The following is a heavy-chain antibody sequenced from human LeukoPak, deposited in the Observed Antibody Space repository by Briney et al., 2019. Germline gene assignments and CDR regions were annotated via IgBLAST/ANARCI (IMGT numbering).Heavy chain of an antibody. Sequence: SDTLSLTRSVSVGFNSRSRDYWGWIRQPPGKGLEWIGSIYYSGSTYSNPSLKSRVTISGDTSKNRFSLKLSSVTAADTAMYYCARDNQYNSASSDYGGTNFDSWGQGTLVTVSS. D-gene: IGHD4-17*01. CDR1: VGFNSRSRDY. V-gene: IGHV4-39*07. J-gene: IGHJ4*02. CDR2: IYYSGST. CDR3: ARDNQYNSASSDYGGTNFDS.